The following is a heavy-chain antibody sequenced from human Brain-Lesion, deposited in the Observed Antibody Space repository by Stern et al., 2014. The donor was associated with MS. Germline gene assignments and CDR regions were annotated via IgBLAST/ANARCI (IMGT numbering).Heavy chain of an antibody. CDR1: GFTVSSTY. CDR2: LYSGGAT. J-gene: IGHJ6*02. Sequence: EVQLVESGGGLMQPGGSLRLSCVASGFTVSSTYMSWVRQAPGKGLEWVSVLYSGGATRYGESVKGRFTISRDTSKNTLYLQMDSLRADDTAVYYCARYCSGGSCYFHGLDVWGQGTTVTVSS. D-gene: IGHD2-15*01. V-gene: IGHV3-53*01. CDR3: ARYCSGGSCYFHGLDV.